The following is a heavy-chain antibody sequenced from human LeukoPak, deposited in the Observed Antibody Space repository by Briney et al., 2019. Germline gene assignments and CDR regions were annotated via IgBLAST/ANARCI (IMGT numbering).Heavy chain of an antibody. J-gene: IGHJ4*02. Sequence: PSETLSLTCTVSGGSISSYYWSWIRQPPGKGLEWIGYIYYSGSTNYNPSLKSRVTISVDTSKNQFSLKLSSVTAADTAVYYCARHGSPVGLRSDLDYWGQGTLVTVSS. D-gene: IGHD4-17*01. CDR2: IYYSGST. CDR3: ARHGSPVGLRSDLDY. V-gene: IGHV4-59*08. CDR1: GGSISSYY.